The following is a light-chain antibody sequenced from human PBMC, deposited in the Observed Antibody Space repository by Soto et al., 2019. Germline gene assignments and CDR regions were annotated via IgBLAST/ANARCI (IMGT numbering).Light chain of an antibody. CDR1: QGISSY. CDR2: AAS. CDR3: QQLNSYPPFT. J-gene: IGKJ3*01. V-gene: IGKV1-9*01. Sequence: IQLTQSPSSLSASVGDRVTITCRASQGISSYLAWYQQKPGKAPNLLIYAASTLQSGVPSRFSGSGSGTDLTLTISSLQPEDFATYYCQQLNSYPPFTFGPGTKVDIK.